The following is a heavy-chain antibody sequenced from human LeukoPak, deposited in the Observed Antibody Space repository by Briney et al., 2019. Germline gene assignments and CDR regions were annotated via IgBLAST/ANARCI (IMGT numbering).Heavy chain of an antibody. V-gene: IGHV4-4*02. CDR2: IYHSGST. CDR1: GGSISSNNW. CDR3: TSNGYYSLDY. J-gene: IGHJ4*02. D-gene: IGHD4-17*01. Sequence: SETLSVSCVVSGGSISSNNWWSWVRQSPGKGLEWIGEIYHSGSTNYNPSLKSRVTISVDKSKNQISQRLSSVAAADTAVYYCTSNGYYSLDYWGQGTLVTVSS.